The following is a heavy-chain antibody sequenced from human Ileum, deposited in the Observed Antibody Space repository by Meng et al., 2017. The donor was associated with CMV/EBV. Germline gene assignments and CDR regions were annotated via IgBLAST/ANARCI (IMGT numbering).Heavy chain of an antibody. J-gene: IGHJ4*02. CDR3: AREIPSSSWYYLDY. Sequence: QASGPGLVKPSPTLSLTFTVSGGSISSGDYYWSWIRQPPGKGLEWIGYIYYSGSTYYNPSLKSRVTISVDTSKNQFSLKLSSVTAADTAVYYCAREIPSSSWYYLDYWGQGTLVTVS. D-gene: IGHD6-13*01. V-gene: IGHV4-30-4*08. CDR2: IYYSGST. CDR1: GGSISSGDYY.